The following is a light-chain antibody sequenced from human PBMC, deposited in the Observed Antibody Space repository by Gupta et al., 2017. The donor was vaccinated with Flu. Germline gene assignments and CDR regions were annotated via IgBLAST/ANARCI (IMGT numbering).Light chain of an antibody. Sequence: SSELTQDPAVSVALGQTVRITCQGDSLRSYYASWYQQKTGQAPVLVIYGKNNRPAGIPDRFSCSSSGNTASLTITGAQAEDEADYYCNSRDSSGNPPVVFGGGTKLTVL. CDR1: SLRSYY. CDR3: NSRDSSGNPPVV. V-gene: IGLV3-19*01. CDR2: GKN. J-gene: IGLJ2*01.